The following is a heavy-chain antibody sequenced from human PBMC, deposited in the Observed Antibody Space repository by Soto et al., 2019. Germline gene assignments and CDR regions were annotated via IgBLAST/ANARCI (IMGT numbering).Heavy chain of an antibody. J-gene: IGHJ4*02. CDR2: ISTGGGGT. CDR1: EFTFSSYA. CDR3: ANGYSSASRGFFSY. D-gene: IGHD6-6*01. V-gene: IGHV3-23*01. Sequence: PGGSLRLSCAVSEFTFSSYAMSWVRQAPRKGLEWVSAISTGGGGTYFADSVKGRFSVSRDNSKNTLYLQMNSLRAEDTAVYYCANGYSSASRGFFSYWARGTSDPVSS.